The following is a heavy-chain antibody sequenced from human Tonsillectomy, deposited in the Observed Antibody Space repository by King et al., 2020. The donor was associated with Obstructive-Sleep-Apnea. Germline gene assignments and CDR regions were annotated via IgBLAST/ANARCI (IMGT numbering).Heavy chain of an antibody. J-gene: IGHJ4*02. V-gene: IGHV4-31*03. CDR1: GGSISSGGYY. CDR3: ARVFPYGYYFDY. CDR2: IYYSGST. D-gene: IGHD3-10*01. Sequence: QLQESGPGLVKPSQTLSLTCTVSGGSISSGGYYWSWIRQHPGKGLEWCGYIYYSGSTYYTPSLNSRVTLSVDTSKNQFSLKLSSVTAADTAVYYCARVFPYGYYFDYWGQGTLVTVSS.